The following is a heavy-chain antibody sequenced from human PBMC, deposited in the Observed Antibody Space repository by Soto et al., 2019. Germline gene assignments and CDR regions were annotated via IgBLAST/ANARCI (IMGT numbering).Heavy chain of an antibody. CDR3: ARDDGTIGRGWFDP. D-gene: IGHD3-9*01. Sequence: QVQLQQWGAGLLKPSETLSLTCAVYGGSFSTYYWTWIRQPPGKGLEWIGEINQSGTTNYNPSLKSRVTLSIDTSKNQFSLRLTSVTAADTAVYYCARDDGTIGRGWFDPWGQGTLVTVSS. CDR1: GGSFSTYY. V-gene: IGHV4-34*01. J-gene: IGHJ5*02. CDR2: INQSGTT.